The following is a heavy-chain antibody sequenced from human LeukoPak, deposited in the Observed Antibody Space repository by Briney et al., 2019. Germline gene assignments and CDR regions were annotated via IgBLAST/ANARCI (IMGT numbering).Heavy chain of an antibody. Sequence: SVKVSCKASGGTFSSYAINWARQAPGQGLEWMGGIIPIFGTANYAQKFQGRVTITADESTSTAYMELSSLRSEDTAVYYCATKEQQLVPDAFDIWGQGTMVTVSS. J-gene: IGHJ3*02. CDR3: ATKEQQLVPDAFDI. V-gene: IGHV1-69*01. CDR2: IIPIFGTA. CDR1: GGTFSSYA. D-gene: IGHD6-13*01.